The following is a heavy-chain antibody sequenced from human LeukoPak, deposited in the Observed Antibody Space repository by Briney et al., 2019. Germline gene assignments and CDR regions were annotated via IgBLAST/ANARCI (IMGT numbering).Heavy chain of an antibody. CDR3: ARSSGWYYFDY. J-gene: IGHJ4*02. V-gene: IGHV1-2*02. D-gene: IGHD6-19*01. Sequence: ASVKVSCKASGYTFTGYYMHWVRQAPGQGLGWMGWINPNSGGTNYAQKFQGRVTMTRDTSISTAYMELSRLRSDDTAAYYCARSSGWYYFDYWGQGTLVTVSS. CDR1: GYTFTGYY. CDR2: INPNSGGT.